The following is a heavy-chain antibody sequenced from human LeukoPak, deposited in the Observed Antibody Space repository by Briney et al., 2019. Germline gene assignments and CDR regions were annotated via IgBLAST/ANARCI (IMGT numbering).Heavy chain of an antibody. V-gene: IGHV3-48*02. Sequence: GGSLRLSCAASGFTFSGYAMNWVRQAPGKGLEWVSHIYSSDTTYADSVKGRFTISRDNAKNSLYLQMNSLRDEDTAVYYCAKDLDYAFDIGGERSMVTASS. CDR2: IYSSDTT. CDR1: GFTFSGYA. D-gene: IGHD3-16*01. CDR3: AKDLDYAFDI. J-gene: IGHJ3*02.